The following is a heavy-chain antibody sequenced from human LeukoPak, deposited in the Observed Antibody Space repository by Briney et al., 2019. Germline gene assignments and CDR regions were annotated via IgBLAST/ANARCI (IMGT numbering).Heavy chain of an antibody. CDR2: IYYSGST. V-gene: IGHV4-59*01. J-gene: IGHJ4*02. CDR3: VRDRGTYRPIDY. D-gene: IGHD1-26*01. CDR1: SGSISSYY. Sequence: PSETLSLTCTVSSGSISSYYWSWIRQPPGKGLEWIGYIYYSGSTNYNPSLKSRVTISVDTSKNQFSLKLSSVTAADTAIYYCVRDRGTYRPIDYWGQGTLVTVSS.